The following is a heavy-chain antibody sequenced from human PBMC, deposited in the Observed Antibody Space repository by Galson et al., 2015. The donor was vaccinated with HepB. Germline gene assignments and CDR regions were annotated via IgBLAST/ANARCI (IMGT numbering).Heavy chain of an antibody. V-gene: IGHV3-74*01. CDR2: INSDGSST. D-gene: IGHD6-6*01. CDR3: ARDRSIAARPDY. CDR1: GFTFSSYC. Sequence: SLRLSCAASGFTFSSYCMHWVRQAPGKGLVWVSRINSDGSSTSYADSVKGRITISRDNAKNTLYLQMNSLRAEDTAVYYCARDRSIAARPDYWGQGTLVTVSS. J-gene: IGHJ4*02.